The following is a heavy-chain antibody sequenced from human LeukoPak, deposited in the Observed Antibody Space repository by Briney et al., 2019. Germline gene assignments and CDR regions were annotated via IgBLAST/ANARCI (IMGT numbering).Heavy chain of an antibody. J-gene: IGHJ4*02. V-gene: IGHV3-23*01. Sequence: GGSLRLSCTASGFTFSSYAMNWVRQAPGKGLEWVSGIGAGGTFTYYADSVKGRFTIFRDNSRNTLYLQMSSLRAEDTAVYYCAKVPQPDYYFDYWGQGSLVTVSS. CDR2: IGAGGTFT. CDR3: AKVPQPDYYFDY. CDR1: GFTFSSYA.